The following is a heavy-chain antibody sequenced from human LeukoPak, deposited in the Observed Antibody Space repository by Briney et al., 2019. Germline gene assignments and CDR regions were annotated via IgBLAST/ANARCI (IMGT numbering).Heavy chain of an antibody. V-gene: IGHV4-59*08. CDR3: ARLQSYTGNIDY. CDR2: IYYSGST. D-gene: IGHD1/OR15-1a*01. CDR1: GGSISSYY. J-gene: IGHJ4*02. Sequence: SETLSLTCTVSGGSISSYYWSWIRQPPGKGLEWIGYIYYSGSTNYNPSLKSRVTISVDTSKNQFSLKLSSVTAADTAVYYCARLQSYTGNIDYWGQGTLVTVSS.